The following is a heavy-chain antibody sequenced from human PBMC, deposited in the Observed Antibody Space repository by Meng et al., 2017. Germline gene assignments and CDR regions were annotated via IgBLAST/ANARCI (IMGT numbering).Heavy chain of an antibody. CDR3: ARVGTAMDMGDY. Sequence: ASVKVSCKASGGTFSSYAISWVRQAPGQGLEWMGRINPNSGGTNYAQKFQGRVTMTRDTSISTAYMELSRLRSDDTAVYYCARVGTAMDMGDYWGQGTLVTVSS. V-gene: IGHV1-2*06. CDR1: GGTFSSYA. D-gene: IGHD5-18*01. J-gene: IGHJ4*02. CDR2: INPNSGGT.